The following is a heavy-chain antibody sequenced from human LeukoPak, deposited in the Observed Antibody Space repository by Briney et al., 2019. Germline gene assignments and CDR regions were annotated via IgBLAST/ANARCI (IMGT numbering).Heavy chain of an antibody. CDR2: IYRSGAT. CDR3: ARNAGYSDLNY. Sequence: PSETLSLTCTVSGDSFSSNNYWTWVRQPPGKGLEWIGEIYRSGATNYNPSLRSRVTVPLDKSKNQFSLRLNSVTAADTAVYYCARNAGYSDLNYWGQGVLVTVSS. V-gene: IGHV4-4*02. D-gene: IGHD3-22*01. J-gene: IGHJ4*02. CDR1: GDSFSSNNY.